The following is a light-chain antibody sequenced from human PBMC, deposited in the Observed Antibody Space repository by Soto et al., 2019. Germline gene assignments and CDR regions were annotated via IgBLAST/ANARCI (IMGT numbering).Light chain of an antibody. CDR2: AAS. CDR3: QQSYSTPRT. Sequence: DIQMTQSPSSLSASVGDRVTITCRASQSISNYLNWYQHKPGKAPNLLIYAASSLQSGVPSRFSGRGSGTDFTLTINSLQPEDFATYYCQQSYSTPRTFGQGTKVDIK. J-gene: IGKJ1*01. V-gene: IGKV1-39*01. CDR1: QSISNY.